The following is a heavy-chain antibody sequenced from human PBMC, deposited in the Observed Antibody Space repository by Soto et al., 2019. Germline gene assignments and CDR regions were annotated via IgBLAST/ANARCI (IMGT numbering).Heavy chain of an antibody. CDR2: IVVGSGNT. Sequence: GASVKVSCKASGFTFTSSAVQWVRQARGQRLEWIGWIVVGSGNTNYAQKFQERVTITRDMSTSTAYMELSSLRSEDTAVYYCAADLRSRVAAQLWGQGTLVTVSS. D-gene: IGHD6-6*01. CDR3: AADLRSRVAAQL. CDR1: GFTFTSSA. V-gene: IGHV1-58*01. J-gene: IGHJ4*02.